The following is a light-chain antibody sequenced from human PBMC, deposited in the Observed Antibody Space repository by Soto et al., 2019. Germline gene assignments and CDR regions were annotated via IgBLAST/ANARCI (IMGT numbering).Light chain of an antibody. J-gene: IGKJ1*01. Sequence: EIVMTQSPATLSVSPGERATLSCRASQDIRSSLAWYQQKPGQAPRLLIYGASIRATGVPATFSGSGSGTDFTLTISSLQSEDSAFYYCQQYNNWPPTFGQGTKVDIK. CDR2: GAS. CDR1: QDIRSS. CDR3: QQYNNWPPT. V-gene: IGKV3-15*01.